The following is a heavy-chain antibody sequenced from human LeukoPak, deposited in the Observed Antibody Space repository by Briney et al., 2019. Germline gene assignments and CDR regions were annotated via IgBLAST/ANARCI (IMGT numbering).Heavy chain of an antibody. J-gene: IGHJ3*02. D-gene: IGHD3-22*01. CDR2: ISAYNGNT. CDR1: GYTFTSYG. CDR3: ARFTYYYDSSGYYLPFSPPGEVNDAFDI. V-gene: IGHV1-18*01. Sequence: ASVNVSCKASGYTFTSYGISWVRQAPGQGLEWMGWISAYNGNTNYAQKLQGRVTMTTDTSTSTAYMELRSLRSDDTAVYYCARFTYYYDSSGYYLPFSPPGEVNDAFDIWGQGTMVTVSS.